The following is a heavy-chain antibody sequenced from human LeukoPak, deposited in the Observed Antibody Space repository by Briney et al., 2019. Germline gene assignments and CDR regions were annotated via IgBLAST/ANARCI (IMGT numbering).Heavy chain of an antibody. D-gene: IGHD6-13*01. CDR3: ARVASSSWANFDY. Sequence: PGGSLRLSCAASGFTFSSYSMNWVRQAPGKGLEWVSSISSSSSYIYYADSVKGRFTISRDNAKNSLYLQMNSLRAEDTAVYYCARVASSSWANFDYWGQGTLVTVSS. CDR1: GFTFSSYS. V-gene: IGHV3-21*01. J-gene: IGHJ4*02. CDR2: ISSSSSYI.